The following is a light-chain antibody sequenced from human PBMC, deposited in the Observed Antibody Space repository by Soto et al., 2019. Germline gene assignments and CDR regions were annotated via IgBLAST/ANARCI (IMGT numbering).Light chain of an antibody. CDR1: QSISSY. Sequence: IPMTQSPSSLSASVGDRVTITFRASQSISSYLNWYQQKPGKAPKLLIYAASSLQSGVPSRFSGSGSGTDFTLTISSLQPEDFATYYCQQSYSTPPFGQGTRL. V-gene: IGKV1-39*01. CDR3: QQSYSTPP. J-gene: IGKJ5*01. CDR2: AAS.